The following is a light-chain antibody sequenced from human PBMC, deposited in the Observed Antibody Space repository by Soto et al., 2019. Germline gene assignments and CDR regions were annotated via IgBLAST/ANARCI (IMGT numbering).Light chain of an antibody. CDR2: ATS. CDR3: LQHNNYPYT. J-gene: IGKJ2*01. CDR1: QSISTF. V-gene: IGKV1-39*01. Sequence: DVQMTQSPSSLSASVGDRVTITCRASQSISTFLNWYQQRPGKAPQLLIAATSNLQSGVPSRFSGSRSGTDFTLTISSLQPEDFATYYCLQHNNYPYTFGQGTKLEIK.